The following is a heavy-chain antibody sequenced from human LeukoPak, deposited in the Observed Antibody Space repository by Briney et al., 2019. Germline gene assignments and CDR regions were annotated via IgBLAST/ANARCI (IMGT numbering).Heavy chain of an antibody. V-gene: IGHV3-7*01. J-gene: IGHJ6*03. CDR2: IKQDGSEK. D-gene: IGHD3-3*01. Sequence: PGRSLRLSCAASGFTFSSYAMHWVRQAPGKGLEWVANIKQDGSEKYYVDSVKGRFTISKDNAKNSLYLQMNSLRAEDTAVYYCARVVTPGTFGVVRRYYYYMDVWGKGTTVTVSS. CDR1: GFTFSSYA. CDR3: ARVVTPGTFGVVRRYYYYMDV.